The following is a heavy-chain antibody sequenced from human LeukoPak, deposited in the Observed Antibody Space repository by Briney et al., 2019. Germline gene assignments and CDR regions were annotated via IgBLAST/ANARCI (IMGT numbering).Heavy chain of an antibody. J-gene: IGHJ4*02. V-gene: IGHV3-30*04. D-gene: IGHD6-19*01. CDR2: ISYDGSNE. Sequence: GGSLRLSCAASGFTFSSYVMHWVRQAPGKGLEWVAIISYDGSNEYYADSVKGRFTISRDNAKNSLYLQMNSLRAEDTAVYYGARGQWLINWGQGTLVTVSS. CDR1: GFTFSSYV. CDR3: ARGQWLIN.